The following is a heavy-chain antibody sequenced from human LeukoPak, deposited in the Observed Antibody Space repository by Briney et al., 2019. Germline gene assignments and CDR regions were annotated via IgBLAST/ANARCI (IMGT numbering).Heavy chain of an antibody. CDR3: AKWGDYDILTGYYDSDY. D-gene: IGHD3-9*01. Sequence: GGSLRLSCAASGFTFSNYAMSRVRQAPGKGLEWVSAIVGSGGSTYYADSVKGRFTISRDNPKNTLYLQMNSLRAEDTAVYYCAKWGDYDILTGYYDSDYWGQGTLVTVSS. CDR2: IVGSGGST. CDR1: GFTFSNYA. V-gene: IGHV3-23*01. J-gene: IGHJ4*02.